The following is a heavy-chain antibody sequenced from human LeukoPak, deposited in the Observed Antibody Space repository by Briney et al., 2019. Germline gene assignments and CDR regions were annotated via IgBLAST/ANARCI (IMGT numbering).Heavy chain of an antibody. V-gene: IGHV3-23*01. J-gene: IGHJ4*02. CDR1: GFTFSSYA. CDR2: ISGSGGST. Sequence: PGGSLRLSCAASGFTFSSYAMSWVRQAPGKGLEWVSAISGSGGSTYYADSVKGRFTISRDNSKNTLYLQMNSLRAEDTAVYYCAKDRRIVVEQWLAQGGFDYWGQGTLVTVSS. D-gene: IGHD6-19*01. CDR3: AKDRRIVVEQWLAQGGFDY.